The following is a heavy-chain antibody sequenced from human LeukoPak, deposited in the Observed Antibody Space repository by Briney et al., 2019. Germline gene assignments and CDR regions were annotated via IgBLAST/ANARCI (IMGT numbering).Heavy chain of an antibody. CDR1: GGSISSSSYY. V-gene: IGHV4-39*01. D-gene: IGHD6-13*01. CDR3: ARPWGYSSSPSAFDI. Sequence: PSETLSLTCTVSGGSISSSSYYWGWIRQPPGKGLEWIGSIYYSGSTYYNPSLKSRVTTSVDTSKNQFSLKPSSVTAADTAVYYCARPWGYSSSPSAFDIWGQGTMVTVSS. CDR2: IYYSGST. J-gene: IGHJ3*02.